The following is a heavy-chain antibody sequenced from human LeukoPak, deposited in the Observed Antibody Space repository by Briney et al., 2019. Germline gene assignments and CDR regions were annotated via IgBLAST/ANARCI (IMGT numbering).Heavy chain of an antibody. CDR3: ARAPRWELLPYFDY. D-gene: IGHD1-26*01. J-gene: IGHJ4*02. Sequence: SETLSLTCTVSGGSISSYYWSWIRQPPGKGLEWIGYIYYSGSTNYNPSLKSRVTISVDTSKNQFSLKLSSATAADTAVYYCARAPRWELLPYFDYWGQGTLVTVSS. V-gene: IGHV4-59*01. CDR1: GGSISSYY. CDR2: IYYSGST.